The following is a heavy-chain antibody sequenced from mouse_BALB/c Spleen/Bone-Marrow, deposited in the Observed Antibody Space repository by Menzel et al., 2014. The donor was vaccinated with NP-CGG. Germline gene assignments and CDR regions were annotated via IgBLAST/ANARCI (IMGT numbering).Heavy chain of an antibody. D-gene: IGHD2-4*01. V-gene: IGHV2-2*02. CDR3: ARNVIKRGAMDY. Sequence: QVQLQQSGPGLVQPSQSLSITCTVSGFSLTFYGIHWVRQSPGKGLEWLGVIWSGGSTDYNAAFISRLSIRKDNSKSQVFFKMNSLQANDTAIYYCARNVIKRGAMDYWGQGTSVTVSS. J-gene: IGHJ4*01. CDR1: GFSLTFYG. CDR2: IWSGGST.